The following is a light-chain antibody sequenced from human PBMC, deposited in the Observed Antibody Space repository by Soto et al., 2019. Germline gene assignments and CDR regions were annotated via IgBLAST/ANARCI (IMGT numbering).Light chain of an antibody. CDR3: QQYNTYST. CDR2: KAS. V-gene: IGKV1-5*03. CDR1: QSISSW. J-gene: IGKJ1*01. Sequence: DIQMTQSPSTLSASVGDRVTITCRATQSISSWLAWYQQKPGKVPKLLIYKASTLESGVPSRFSGSGSGTEFTLTISSLQPDDFATYHCQQYNTYSTFGQGTKVEIK.